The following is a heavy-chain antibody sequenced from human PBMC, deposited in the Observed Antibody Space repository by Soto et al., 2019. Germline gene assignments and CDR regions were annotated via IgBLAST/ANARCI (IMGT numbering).Heavy chain of an antibody. CDR1: GDSVSSNSAA. V-gene: IGHV6-1*01. CDR3: ARSRKYSSGWQTRYYFDC. J-gene: IGHJ4*02. CDR2: TYYRSKWYN. D-gene: IGHD6-19*01. Sequence: SQTLSLTCAISGDSVSSNSAAWNWIRQSPSRGLEWLGRTYYRSKWYNDYAVSVKSRITINPGTSKNQFSLQLNSVTPEDTAVYYCARSRKYSSGWQTRYYFDCWGQGTLVTVSS.